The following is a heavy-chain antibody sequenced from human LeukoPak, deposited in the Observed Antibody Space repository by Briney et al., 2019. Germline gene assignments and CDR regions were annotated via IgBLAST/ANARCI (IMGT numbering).Heavy chain of an antibody. V-gene: IGHV3-30*18. CDR1: GFTFSSYG. Sequence: GGSLGLSCAASGFTFSSYGMHWVRQAPGKRLEWVSGISYDGSNKYYADSVKGRFTISRDNSKNTLYLQMNSLRAEDTAVYYCAKDSNYDSSGSPGTLFDYWGQGTLVTVSS. J-gene: IGHJ4*02. CDR3: AKDSNYDSSGSPGTLFDY. CDR2: ISYDGSNK. D-gene: IGHD3-22*01.